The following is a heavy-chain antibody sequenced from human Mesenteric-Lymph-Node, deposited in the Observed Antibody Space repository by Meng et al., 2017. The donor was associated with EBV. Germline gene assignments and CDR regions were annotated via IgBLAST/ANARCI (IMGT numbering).Heavy chain of an antibody. D-gene: IGHD3-22*01. CDR2: ISAYDTNP. CDR1: GYTISSYG. V-gene: IGHV1-18*01. CDR3: AREGGYYYNYDY. Sequence: QQLHPHSKVKKPGASVKVSCRASGYTISSYGISWVRQAPGQGLEWMGWISAYDTNPNYSQKFQGRVTMTTDTSTGTAYMELGSLRSDDTAVYYCAREGGYYYNYDYWGQGTLVTVSS. J-gene: IGHJ4*02.